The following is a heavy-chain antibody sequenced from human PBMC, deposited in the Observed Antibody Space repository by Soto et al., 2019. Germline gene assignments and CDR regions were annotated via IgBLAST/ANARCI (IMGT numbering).Heavy chain of an antibody. CDR1: GASLSRSY. CDR2: IYATGDT. V-gene: IGHV4-4*07. J-gene: IGHJ5*02. Sequence: SETLSLTCNVSGASLSRSYWSWIRQPPGKGLEWIGRIYATGDTDYNPSLKSRISMSVDMSKKQFSLTLRSVTAADTAIYYCVRDGTKNLRDRFEPWGRGILVTVSS. CDR3: VRDGTKNLRDRFEP. D-gene: IGHD1-26*01.